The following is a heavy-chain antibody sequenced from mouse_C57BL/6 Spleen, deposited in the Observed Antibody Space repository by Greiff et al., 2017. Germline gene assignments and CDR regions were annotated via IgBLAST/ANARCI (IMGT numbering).Heavy chain of an antibody. D-gene: IGHD1-3*01. Sequence: EVQLQESVAELVRPGASVKLSCKASGFNIKNTYMHWVKQRPEQGLEWIGRIDPANGNTKYAPKFQGKATMTADTSSSTAYLQLSSLTSEDTAIYYCASLDNPYYYALDYWGQGTSVTVSS. V-gene: IGHV14-3*01. J-gene: IGHJ4*01. CDR2: IDPANGNT. CDR1: GFNIKNTY. CDR3: ASLDNPYYYALDY.